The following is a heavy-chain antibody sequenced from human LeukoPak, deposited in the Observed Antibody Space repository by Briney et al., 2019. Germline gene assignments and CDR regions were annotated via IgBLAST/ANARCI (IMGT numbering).Heavy chain of an antibody. CDR2: IYTSGGT. V-gene: IGHV4-4*07. CDR1: GGSISSYY. CDR3: ARDLKQKLGYDAFDI. J-gene: IGHJ3*02. D-gene: IGHD7-27*01. Sequence: SETLSLTCTVSGGSISSYYWSWIRQPPGKGLEWIGRIYTSGGTNYNPSLKSRVTMSVDTSKNQFSLKLSSVTAADTAVYYCARDLKQKLGYDAFDIWGQGTMVTVSS.